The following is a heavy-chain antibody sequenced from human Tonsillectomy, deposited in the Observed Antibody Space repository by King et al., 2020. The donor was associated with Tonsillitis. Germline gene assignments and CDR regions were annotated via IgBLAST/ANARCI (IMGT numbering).Heavy chain of an antibody. CDR2: INPNSGGT. CDR1: GYTFTGYY. Sequence: QLVQSGAEVKKPGASVKVSCKASGYTFTGYYMHWVRQAPGQGLEWMGWINPNSGGTNYAQKFQGRVTMTRDTSISTAYMERSRLRSDDTAVYYCARVRKGVVAATIDYWGQGTLVTVSS. CDR3: ARVRKGVVAATIDY. D-gene: IGHD2-15*01. J-gene: IGHJ4*02. V-gene: IGHV1-2*02.